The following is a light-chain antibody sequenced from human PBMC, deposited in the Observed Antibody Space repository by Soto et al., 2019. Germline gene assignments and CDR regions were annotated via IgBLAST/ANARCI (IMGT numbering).Light chain of an antibody. J-gene: IGKJ4*01. CDR1: HDISDY. Sequence: DFQMTQSPSCLSACPGGRVGMPCHASHDISDYLNWYQYKPGEAPKLLIYDASKLEAGVPSRFSGRGSGTDFTFSISSLQPEDIATYYCKQYDNVPLTFGGGTKVDIK. CDR2: DAS. CDR3: KQYDNVPLT. V-gene: IGKV1-33*01.